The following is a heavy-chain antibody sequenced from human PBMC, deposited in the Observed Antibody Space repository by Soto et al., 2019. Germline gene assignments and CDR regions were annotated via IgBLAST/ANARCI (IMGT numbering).Heavy chain of an antibody. CDR3: ARTLSRRRGPLAS. Sequence: EVQLVESGGGLTQPGGSLRLSCAASGVIFNTYSMNWVRQAPGKGLEWVSYISGSSQTIFYAESVRGRFTISRDNANNSTYLQTVSLRDEDTAVYSCARTLSRRRGPLASWGQGTVVTVSS. CDR2: ISGSSQTI. V-gene: IGHV3-48*02. CDR1: GVIFNTYS. D-gene: IGHD2-15*01. J-gene: IGHJ5*02.